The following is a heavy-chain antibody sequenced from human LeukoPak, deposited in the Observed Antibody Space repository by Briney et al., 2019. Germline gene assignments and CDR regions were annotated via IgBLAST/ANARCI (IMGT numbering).Heavy chain of an antibody. CDR1: GFTFSSYA. Sequence: GGSLRLSCAASGFTFSSYAMRWVRQAPGKGLEWVAVISYDGSNKYYADSVKGRFTISRDNSKNTLYLQMNSLRAEDTAVYYCARDTSGIFDPWGQGTLVTVSS. CDR2: ISYDGSNK. V-gene: IGHV3-30-3*01. CDR3: ARDTSGIFDP. J-gene: IGHJ5*02.